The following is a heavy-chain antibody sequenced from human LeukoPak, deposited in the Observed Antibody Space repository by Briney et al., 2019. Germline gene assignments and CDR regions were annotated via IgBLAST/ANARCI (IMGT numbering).Heavy chain of an antibody. D-gene: IGHD3-9*01. J-gene: IGHJ4*02. CDR1: GFTFSSYS. CDR3: ARDRSDILTGSYGYYFDY. V-gene: IGHV3-21*01. Sequence: GGSLRLSRAASGFTFSSYSMNWVRQPPGKGLEWVSSISSSSSYIYYADSVKGRFTISRDNAKNSLYLQMNSLRAEDTAVYYCARDRSDILTGSYGYYFDYWGQGTLVTVSS. CDR2: ISSSSSYI.